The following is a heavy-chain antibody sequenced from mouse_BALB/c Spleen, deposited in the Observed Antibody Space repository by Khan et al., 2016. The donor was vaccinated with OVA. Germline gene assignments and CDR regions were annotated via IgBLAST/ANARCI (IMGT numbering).Heavy chain of an antibody. CDR1: GCTFTDYS. CDR2: ISTDSVNT. CDR3: AIRDYFDY. V-gene: IGHV1S137*01. Sequence: QIQLVQSGPELVRPGVSVKISCKGSGCTFTDYSMHWVKQSHAKSLEWIGVISTDSVNTNYNQKFKGKATLTVDKSSSTAYMELARMTSEDSAIYYCAIRDYFDYWGQGTTLTVSS. J-gene: IGHJ2*01.